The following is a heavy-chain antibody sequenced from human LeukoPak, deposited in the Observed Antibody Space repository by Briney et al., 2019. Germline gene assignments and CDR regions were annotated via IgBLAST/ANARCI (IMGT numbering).Heavy chain of an antibody. CDR2: IYYSGST. D-gene: IGHD5-18*01. CDR3: ARDRYSYGYPFDY. V-gene: IGHV4-59*11. CDR1: GVSISSHY. J-gene: IGHJ4*02. Sequence: SETLSLTCTVSGVSISSHYWSWIRQPPGKGLEWIGYIYYSGSTNYNPSLKSRVTISVDTSKNQFSLKLSSVTAADTAVYYCARDRYSYGYPFDYWGQGTLVTVSS.